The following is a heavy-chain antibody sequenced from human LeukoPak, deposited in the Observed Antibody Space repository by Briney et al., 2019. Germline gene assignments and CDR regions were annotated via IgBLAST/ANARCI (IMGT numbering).Heavy chain of an antibody. CDR1: GFTFSSYG. V-gene: IGHV3-33*06. J-gene: IGHJ5*02. Sequence: GGSLRLSCAASGFTFSSYGMHWVRQAPGKGLEWVAVIWFDGSNKYYADSVKGRFTISRDNPKNTLYLQMNSLRAEDTAVYYCAKGRDGYNHGFDPWGQGSLVTVSS. CDR2: IWFDGSNK. CDR3: AKGRDGYNHGFDP. D-gene: IGHD5-24*01.